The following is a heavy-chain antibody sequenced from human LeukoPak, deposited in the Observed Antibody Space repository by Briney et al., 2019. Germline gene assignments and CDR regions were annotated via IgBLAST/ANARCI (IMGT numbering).Heavy chain of an antibody. Sequence: GGSLRLSCAASGFTFSVCSMNWVRQAPGKGLEWISYITSDTRTIYYTDSVRGRFTISRDNAKNSLYLQLNNLRADDTAVYYCARSTEWYADYWGQGTLVTVSS. D-gene: IGHD3-3*01. CDR3: ARSTEWYADY. V-gene: IGHV3-48*01. CDR1: GFTFSVCS. J-gene: IGHJ4*02. CDR2: ITSDTRTI.